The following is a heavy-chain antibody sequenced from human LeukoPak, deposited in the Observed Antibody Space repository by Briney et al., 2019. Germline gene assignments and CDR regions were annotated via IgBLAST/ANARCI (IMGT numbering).Heavy chain of an antibody. Sequence: GGSLRLSCAASGFTFSSYAMHWVRQAPGKGLEWVAVISYDGSNKYYADSVKGRFTISRDNSKNTLYLQMNSLRAEDTAVYYCARDVEAAGSAGWFDPWGQGTLVTVSS. V-gene: IGHV3-30-3*01. D-gene: IGHD6-13*01. J-gene: IGHJ5*02. CDR1: GFTFSSYA. CDR3: ARDVEAAGSAGWFDP. CDR2: ISYDGSNK.